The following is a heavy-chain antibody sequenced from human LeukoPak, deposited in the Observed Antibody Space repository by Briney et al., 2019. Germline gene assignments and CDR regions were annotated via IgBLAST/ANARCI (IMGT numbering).Heavy chain of an antibody. CDR3: VGGSGWLFDY. CDR2: ISGSGGST. Sequence: PGGSLRLSCAASGFTFSSYAMSWVRQAPGKGLEWVSAISGSGGSTYYADSVKGRFTISRDNAENSLSLQMNSLRADDTATYYCVGGSGWLFDYWGRGTLVTVSS. V-gene: IGHV3-23*01. CDR1: GFTFSSYA. D-gene: IGHD6-19*01. J-gene: IGHJ4*02.